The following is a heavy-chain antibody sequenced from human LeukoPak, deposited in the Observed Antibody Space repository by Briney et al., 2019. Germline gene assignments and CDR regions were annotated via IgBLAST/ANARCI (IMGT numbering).Heavy chain of an antibody. J-gene: IGHJ4*02. V-gene: IGHV3-21*01. CDR3: ASGIFYASVQTWSPV. D-gene: IGHD3-16*01. CDR2: ISFGSTYI. Sequence: GGSLRLSCAASVFNFNIYSMNCVRRAPGGGLEWVSSISFGSTYISYADSVKGRFTISRDDAKKSLYLQMNGLRAEDTAFYYCASGIFYASVQTWSPVWGQGTLVTVSS. CDR1: VFNFNIYS.